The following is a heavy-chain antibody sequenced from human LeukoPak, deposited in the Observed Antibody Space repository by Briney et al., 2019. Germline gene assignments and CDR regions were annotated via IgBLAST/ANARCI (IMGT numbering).Heavy chain of an antibody. V-gene: IGHV4-59*08. Sequence: NPSETLSLTCTVSGGSISSHYWSWLRQPPGKGLEWLGYIYYSGSTNYNPSLKSRVTISVDTSNNKFSLKLTSLTAADTAVYYCVRHLSAGRPAFDIWGQGTMVTVSS. CDR2: IYYSGST. D-gene: IGHD2-15*01. CDR3: VRHLSAGRPAFDI. J-gene: IGHJ3*02. CDR1: GGSISSHY.